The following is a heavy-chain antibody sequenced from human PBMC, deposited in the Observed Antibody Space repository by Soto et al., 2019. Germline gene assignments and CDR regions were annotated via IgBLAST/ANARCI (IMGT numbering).Heavy chain of an antibody. CDR2: FYHSGST. CDR1: GGSLRSATYY. Sequence: PSETLSLTCAVSGGSLRSATYYWSWIRQHPGKGLEWIGYFYHSGSTYYKPSLRSRVTISLDTSKNQFSLNLWSVTDEDTAIYYCAREETGNDALEIWGQGTLVTVSS. D-gene: IGHD3-9*01. V-gene: IGHV4-31*11. CDR3: AREETGNDALEI. J-gene: IGHJ3*02.